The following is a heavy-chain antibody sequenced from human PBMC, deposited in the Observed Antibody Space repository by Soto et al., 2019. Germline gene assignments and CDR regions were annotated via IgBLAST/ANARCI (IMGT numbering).Heavy chain of an antibody. CDR3: ARDRFSVHKTY. CDR1: GFTFSSYS. D-gene: IGHD3-10*01. J-gene: IGHJ4*02. V-gene: IGHV3-48*01. CDR2: ISSSSTTK. Sequence: PGGSLRLSCAASGFTFSSYSMNWVRQAPGKGLEWVSYISSSSTTKYYADSVKGRFTISRDNAKNSLYLQMNSLRAEDTAVYYCARDRFSVHKTYWGQGTLVTVSS.